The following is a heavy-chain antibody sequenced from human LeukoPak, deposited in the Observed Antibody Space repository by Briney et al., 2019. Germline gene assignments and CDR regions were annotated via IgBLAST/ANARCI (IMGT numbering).Heavy chain of an antibody. V-gene: IGHV1-69*06. CDR2: IIPIFGTA. D-gene: IGHD4-17*01. Sequence: AASVKVSCKASGGTFSSYAISWMRQAPGQGLEWMGRIIPIFGTANYAQKFQGRVTITADKSTSTAYMELSSLRSEDTAVYYCAKDYGDYEGFFDYWGQGTLVTVSS. CDR1: GGTFSSYA. CDR3: AKDYGDYEGFFDY. J-gene: IGHJ4*02.